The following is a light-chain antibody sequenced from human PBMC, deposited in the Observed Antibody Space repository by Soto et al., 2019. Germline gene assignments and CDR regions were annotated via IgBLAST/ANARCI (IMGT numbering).Light chain of an antibody. CDR1: QSVSSG. CDR2: GAF. CDR3: QQYNNWTPRT. J-gene: IGKJ1*01. Sequence: EIVMTQSPSTLSVSPGERATLSCRASQSVSSGLSWYQQKPGQAPRLLIYGAFTTATGIPARFSGSGSGTEFTLTISSLQSEDFAVYYCQQYNNWTPRTFGQGTKWIS. V-gene: IGKV3D-15*01.